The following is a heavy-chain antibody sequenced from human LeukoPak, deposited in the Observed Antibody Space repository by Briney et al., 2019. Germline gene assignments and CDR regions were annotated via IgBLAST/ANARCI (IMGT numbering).Heavy chain of an antibody. CDR2: INLNSGGT. Sequence: ASVKVSCKAPGYTFTGYYMHWVRLAPGPGLEWMGWINLNSGGTNAAQKFQGRVTMTRDTSISTAYMELSRLRSDDTAVYYCARGYCSGGDCYEFDYWGQGTLVTVSS. CDR3: ARGYCSGGDCYEFDY. V-gene: IGHV1-2*02. J-gene: IGHJ4*02. CDR1: GYTFTGYY. D-gene: IGHD2-15*01.